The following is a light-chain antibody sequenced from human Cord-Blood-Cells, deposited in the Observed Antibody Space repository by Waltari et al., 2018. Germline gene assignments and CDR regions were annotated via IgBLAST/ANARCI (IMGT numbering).Light chain of an antibody. V-gene: IGKV3-15*01. CDR2: GAS. CDR3: QQYNNWPVT. CDR1: QSVSSN. Sequence: EIVMTQSPATLSVSPGERATLSCRASQSVSSNVDWYQQKPGQAPRLLIYGASTRATGIAARFSGSGSGAEFTPAVSSLESEDFAVYYWQQYNNWPVTFGQGTKLEIK. J-gene: IGKJ2*01.